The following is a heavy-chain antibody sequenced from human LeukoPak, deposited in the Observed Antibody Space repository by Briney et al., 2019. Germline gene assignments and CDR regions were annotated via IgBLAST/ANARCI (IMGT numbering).Heavy chain of an antibody. CDR2: INHSGST. V-gene: IGHV4-34*01. J-gene: IGHJ5*02. Sequence: PSETLSLTCAVYGGSFSGYYWSWIRQPPGKGLEWIGEINHSGSTNYNPSLKSRVTISVDTSKNQFSLKLSSVIAADTAVYYCARRKGGGYYYGSGSRWFDPWGQRTLVTVSS. D-gene: IGHD3-10*01. CDR1: GGSFSGYY. CDR3: ARRKGGGYYYGSGSRWFDP.